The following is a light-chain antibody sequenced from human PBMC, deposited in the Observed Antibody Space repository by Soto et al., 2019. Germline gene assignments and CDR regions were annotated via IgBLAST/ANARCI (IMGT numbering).Light chain of an antibody. CDR3: QQFAASHRT. V-gene: IGKV3D-15*01. CDR2: GAS. CDR1: QSVSSY. J-gene: IGKJ1*01. Sequence: EIVMTQSPATLSVSPGERATLSCRASQSVSSYLAWYQQKPGKAPRLLIGASTRATGIPDRFSDSGCGTDLTLTISRLEHEDFAVYYCQQFAASHRTFGQGTKVDI.